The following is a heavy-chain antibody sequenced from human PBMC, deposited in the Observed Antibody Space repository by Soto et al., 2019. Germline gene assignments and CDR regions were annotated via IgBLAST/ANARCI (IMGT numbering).Heavy chain of an antibody. CDR3: ARGGNWNELDY. CDR1: GGSFSGYY. D-gene: IGHD1-20*01. CDR2: IKHSGST. J-gene: IGHJ4*02. Sequence: PSETLSLTCAVYGGSFSGYYWSWIRQPPGKGLEWVGEIKHSGSTNYNPSLKSRVTISVDTSKNQFSLKLSSVTAADTAVYYCARGGNWNELDYWGQGTLVTVSS. V-gene: IGHV4-34*01.